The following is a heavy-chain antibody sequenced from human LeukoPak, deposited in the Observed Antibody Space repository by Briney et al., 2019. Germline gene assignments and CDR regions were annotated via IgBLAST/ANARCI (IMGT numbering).Heavy chain of an antibody. Sequence: GGSLRLSCAASRFSFNNYVMSWVRQAPGKGLEWVSAISGDGARTYYADSVKGRFTISRDNSKSTLYLQMNSLGPEDTAIYYCAREGYYGSGSPPSLYFDYWGQGTLVTVSS. CDR2: ISGDGART. V-gene: IGHV3-23*01. J-gene: IGHJ4*02. D-gene: IGHD3-10*01. CDR3: AREGYYGSGSPPSLYFDY. CDR1: RFSFNNYV.